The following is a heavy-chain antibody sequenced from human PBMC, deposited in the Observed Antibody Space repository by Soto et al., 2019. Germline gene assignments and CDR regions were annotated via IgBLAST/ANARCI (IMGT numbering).Heavy chain of an antibody. Sequence: QVHLEQSGAEVKKPGSSVKVSCKFSGGTFSSYVIIWVRQAPGQGLEWMGGIIPVSGTANYAQKFHGRVTISAEAATNTADMEMSSVRFDDTAVYYCATVDRSVALVGWFDPWGQGTLVTVSS. CDR2: IIPVSGTA. D-gene: IGHD2-8*02. CDR1: GGTFSSYV. CDR3: ATVDRSVALVGWFDP. J-gene: IGHJ5*02. V-gene: IGHV1-69*01.